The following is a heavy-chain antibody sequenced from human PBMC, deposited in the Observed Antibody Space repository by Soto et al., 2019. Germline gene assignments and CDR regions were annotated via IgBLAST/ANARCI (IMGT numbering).Heavy chain of an antibody. J-gene: IGHJ4*02. V-gene: IGHV1-69*06. D-gene: IGHD3-10*01. Sequence: SVKVSCKASGDTFSSHALSWVRQAPGQGLEWMGGIIPIFDARTYAQKFQGRVTISADKSTKTGYMELSSLTSDDTAVYYCARSSPTSYYQRSPYCPDQQLDIWGQGHLVPVSS. CDR1: GDTFSSHA. CDR3: ARSSPTSYYQRSPYCPDQQLDI. CDR2: IIPIFDAR.